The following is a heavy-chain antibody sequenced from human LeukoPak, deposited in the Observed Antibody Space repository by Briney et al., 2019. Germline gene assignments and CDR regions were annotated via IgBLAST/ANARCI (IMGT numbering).Heavy chain of an antibody. CDR1: GFTFSNYA. CDR2: ISLDGSSK. Sequence: GRSLRLSCAASGFTFSNYAMHRVRQAPGKGLEWVAVISLDGSSKYYVDSVKGRFTITRDNSKNTLYLQMNSLRVEDTAVYYCARDNWGSDYWGQGTLVTVSS. V-gene: IGHV3-30-3*01. J-gene: IGHJ4*02. CDR3: ARDNWGSDY. D-gene: IGHD7-27*01.